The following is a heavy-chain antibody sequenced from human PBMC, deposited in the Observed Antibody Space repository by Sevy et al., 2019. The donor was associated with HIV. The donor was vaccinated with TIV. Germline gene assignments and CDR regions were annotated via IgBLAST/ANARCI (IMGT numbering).Heavy chain of an antibody. CDR1: GSTFDDYA. V-gene: IGHV3-49*03. D-gene: IGHD5-12*01. Sequence: GGSLRLSCTTSGSTFDDYAVSWFRQTPGKGLEWVAFITRNSYEAYGGTTDYAASVKGRFIISRDDSKSIAYLQMNSLKTEDTAVYYCTRGLATADTPEYYFDYWGQGTLVTVSS. J-gene: IGHJ4*02. CDR2: ITRNSYEAYGGTT. CDR3: TRGLATADTPEYYFDY.